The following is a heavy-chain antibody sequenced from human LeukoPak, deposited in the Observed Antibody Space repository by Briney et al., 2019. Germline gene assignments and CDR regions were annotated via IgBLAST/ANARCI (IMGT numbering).Heavy chain of an antibody. V-gene: IGHV1-18*04. Sequence: ASVKASCKASGYTFTSYGISWVRQAPGQGLEWMGWISAYNGNTNYAQKLQGRVTMTTDTSTSTAYTELRSLRSDDTAVYYCARDRAGRSLGYFDYWGQGTLVTVSS. CDR2: ISAYNGNT. J-gene: IGHJ4*02. CDR1: GYTFTSYG. CDR3: ARDRAGRSLGYFDY. D-gene: IGHD6-19*01.